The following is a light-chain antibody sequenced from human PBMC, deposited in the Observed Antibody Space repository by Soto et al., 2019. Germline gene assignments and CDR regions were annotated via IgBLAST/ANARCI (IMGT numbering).Light chain of an antibody. CDR2: DDS. Sequence: SYELTQPPSVSVAPGQTARITCGGNNIGSKSVHWYQQKPGQAPVLVVYDDSDRPSGIPEPFSGSNSGNTATLTISRVEAGDEADYYCQVWDSSSDHPEWVFGTGTKVTVL. J-gene: IGLJ1*01. CDR1: NIGSKS. CDR3: QVWDSSSDHPEWV. V-gene: IGLV3-21*02.